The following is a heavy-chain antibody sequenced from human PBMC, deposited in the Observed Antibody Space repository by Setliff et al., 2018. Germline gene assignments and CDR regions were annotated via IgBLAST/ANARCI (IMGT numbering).Heavy chain of an antibody. Sequence: GSLRLSCATSGFTFSSYWMSWVRQAQGKGLEWVANIKQDGSEKYYVDSVKGRFTISRENAKNSLYLQMNSLRAEDTAIYYCVRALAYYYMDVWGKGTTVTVSS. CDR1: GFTFSSYW. V-gene: IGHV3-7*01. CDR3: VRALAYYYMDV. J-gene: IGHJ6*03. CDR2: IKQDGSEK.